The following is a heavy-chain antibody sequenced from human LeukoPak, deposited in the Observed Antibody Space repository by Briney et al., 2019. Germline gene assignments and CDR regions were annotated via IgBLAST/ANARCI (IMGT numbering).Heavy chain of an antibody. D-gene: IGHD6-19*01. Sequence: SVKVSCKASGGTFSSYAISWVRQAPGQGLEWMGGIIPIFGTANYAQKFQGRVTITADESTSTAYMELSSLRSEDTAVYYCARAAVAGTSSLPDYWGQGSPVTVSS. V-gene: IGHV1-69*13. J-gene: IGHJ4*02. CDR2: IIPIFGTA. CDR3: ARAAVAGTSSLPDY. CDR1: GGTFSSYA.